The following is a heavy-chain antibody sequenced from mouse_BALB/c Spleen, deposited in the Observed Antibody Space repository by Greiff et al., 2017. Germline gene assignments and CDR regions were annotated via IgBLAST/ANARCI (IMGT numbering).Heavy chain of an antibody. CDR1: GFTFSSFG. J-gene: IGHJ4*01. CDR3: ARSGLPHAMDY. CDR2: ISSGSSTI. V-gene: IGHV5-17*02. D-gene: IGHD2-2*01. Sequence: EVQVVESGGGLVQPGGSRKLSCAASGFTFSSFGMHWVRQAPEKGLEWVAYISSGSSTIYYADTVKGRFTISRDNPKNTLFLQMTSLRSEDTAMYYCARSGLPHAMDYWGQGTSVTVSS.